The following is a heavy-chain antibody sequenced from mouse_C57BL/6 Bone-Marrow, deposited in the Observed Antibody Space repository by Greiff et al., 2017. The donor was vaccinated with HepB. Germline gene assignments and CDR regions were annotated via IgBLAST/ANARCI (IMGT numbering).Heavy chain of an antibody. V-gene: IGHV1-81*01. J-gene: IGHJ2*01. Sequence: VKLQESGAELARPGASVKLSCKASGYTFTSYGISWVKQRTGQGLEWIGEIYPRSGNTYYNEKFKGKATLTADKSSSTAYMELRSLTSEDSAVYFCARGLGRNYWGQGTTLTVSS. D-gene: IGHD4-1*01. CDR1: GYTFTSYG. CDR3: ARGLGRNY. CDR2: IYPRSGNT.